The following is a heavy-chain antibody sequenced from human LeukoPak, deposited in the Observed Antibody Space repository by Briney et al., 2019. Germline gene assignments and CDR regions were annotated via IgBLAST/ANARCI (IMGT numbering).Heavy chain of an antibody. CDR1: GYTFTRYY. V-gene: IGHV1-2*02. CDR3: ARVTSSDFYFHD. D-gene: IGHD2-2*01. CDR2: INPNSGGT. Sequence: ASVTVSCLGSGYTFTRYYRHWVRQAPGQGLEWMGWINPNSGGTNYAQKFQGRVTMTRDTSISTAYMELSRLRSDDTAVCYCARVTSSDFYFHDWGQGTLVTVSS. J-gene: IGHJ4*02.